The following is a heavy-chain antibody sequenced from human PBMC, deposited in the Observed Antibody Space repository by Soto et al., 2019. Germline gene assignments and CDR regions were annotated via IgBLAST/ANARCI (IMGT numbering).Heavy chain of an antibody. J-gene: IGHJ6*02. D-gene: IGHD3-22*01. CDR2: VYHTGTT. CDR1: GGSVNSGTDY. V-gene: IGHV4-31*03. CDR3: ARALVTDYNSRDYHYYFAMDV. Sequence: SETLSLTCTVSGGSVNSGTDYWSWIRHLPGKGLEWIANVYHTGTTYYNPSLKSRVSMSVDTSQNQFSLILASVTAADTAVYYCARALVTDYNSRDYHYYFAMDVWGQGTSVTVSS.